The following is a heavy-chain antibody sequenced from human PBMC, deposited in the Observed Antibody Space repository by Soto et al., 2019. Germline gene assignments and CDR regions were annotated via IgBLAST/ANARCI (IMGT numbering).Heavy chain of an antibody. Sequence: EVFLVESGGGLVKPGGSLRLACAASGFTFSNYGMNWVRQAPGKGLEWVSSIGLSSSSGFYADSVKGRFSISRDNAKNNTYMQLNSRRVEDTAEYYCERGEEKLTGNWRDWFASWGQGTLVPFSS. V-gene: IGHV3-21*01. CDR3: ERGEEKLTGNWRDWFAS. J-gene: IGHJ5*01. D-gene: IGHD3-9*01. CDR1: GFTFSNYG. CDR2: IGLSSSSG.